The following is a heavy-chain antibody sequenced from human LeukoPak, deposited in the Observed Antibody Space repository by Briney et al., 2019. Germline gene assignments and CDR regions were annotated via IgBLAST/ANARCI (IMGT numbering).Heavy chain of an antibody. Sequence: GGSLRLSCAASGFTFSGSAMHWVRQASGKGLEWVGRIRSKANSYATAYAASVKGRFTISRDDSKNTAYLQMNSLKTEDTAVYYCTTYYDFWSGHTYFDYWGQGTLVTVSS. CDR1: GFTFSGSA. V-gene: IGHV3-73*01. CDR3: TTYYDFWSGHTYFDY. CDR2: IRSKANSYAT. D-gene: IGHD3-3*01. J-gene: IGHJ4*02.